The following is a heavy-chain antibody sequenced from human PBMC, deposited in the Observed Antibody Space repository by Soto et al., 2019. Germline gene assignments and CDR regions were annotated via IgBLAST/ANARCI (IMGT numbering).Heavy chain of an antibody. CDR2: INAGNGDT. CDR3: ARCIGVAGACEH. Sequence: QVHLVQSGSEGKKPGASVKVSCKASGYTITNHAMHWVRQAPGQRLEWMGWINAGNGDTKYSQKFQDRVTLIADTCANTVYMELSSRNSEDTAVYYCARCIGVAGACEHWGQGTLVTVSS. D-gene: IGHD6-19*01. J-gene: IGHJ4*02. CDR1: GYTITNHA. V-gene: IGHV1-3*01.